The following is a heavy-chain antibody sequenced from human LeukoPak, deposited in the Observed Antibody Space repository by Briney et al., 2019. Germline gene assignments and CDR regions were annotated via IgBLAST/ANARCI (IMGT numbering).Heavy chain of an antibody. CDR3: ARDRGYSYGPPDAFDI. CDR1: GFTFSDYY. Sequence: AGGSLRLSCAASGFTFSDYYMSWIRQAPGKGLEYVSAISSNGGSTYYANSVKGRFTISRDNSKNTLYLQMGSLRAEDMAVYYCARDRGYSYGPPDAFDIWGQGSMVTVSS. J-gene: IGHJ3*02. D-gene: IGHD5-18*01. CDR2: ISSNGGST. V-gene: IGHV3-64*01.